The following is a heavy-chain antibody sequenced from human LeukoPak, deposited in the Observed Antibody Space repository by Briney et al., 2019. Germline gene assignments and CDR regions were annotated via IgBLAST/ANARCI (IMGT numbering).Heavy chain of an antibody. V-gene: IGHV4-39*07. J-gene: IGHJ4*02. CDR1: GGSISSSSYY. D-gene: IGHD2-2*01. CDR3: ARDLRGSSCYDY. Sequence: SETLSLTCTVSGGSISSSSYYWGWIRQPPGKGLEWIGSIYYSGSTYYNPSLKSRVTISVDTSKNQFSLKLSSVTAADTALYYCARDLRGSSCYDYWGQGTLVTVSS. CDR2: IYYSGST.